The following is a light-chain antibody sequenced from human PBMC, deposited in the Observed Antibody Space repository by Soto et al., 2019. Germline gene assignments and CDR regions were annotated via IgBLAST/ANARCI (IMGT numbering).Light chain of an antibody. CDR2: AAS. V-gene: IGKV3-15*01. J-gene: IGKJ1*01. CDR3: QQHNNWPWT. CDR1: QSISGH. Sequence: DIVMTQSPATLSVSPGERATLSCRASQSISGHLSWYQQKPGQPPRLLIYAASTRATGIPARFSGGGSGTEFTLTISSLQSEDFAVYYCQQHNNWPWTFGQGTKVDIK.